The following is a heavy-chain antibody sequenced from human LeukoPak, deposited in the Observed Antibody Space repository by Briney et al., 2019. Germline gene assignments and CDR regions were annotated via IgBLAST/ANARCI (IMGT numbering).Heavy chain of an antibody. J-gene: IGHJ4*02. Sequence: SVKVSCKASGGTFSSYAISWVRQAPGQGLEWMGGIIPIFGTANYAQKFQGRVTITADESTSTAYMELSSLRSEDTAVYYCARMRVYPYYFDYWGQGTLVTVSS. V-gene: IGHV1-69*13. D-gene: IGHD6-13*01. CDR1: GGTFSSYA. CDR3: ARMRVYPYYFDY. CDR2: IIPIFGTA.